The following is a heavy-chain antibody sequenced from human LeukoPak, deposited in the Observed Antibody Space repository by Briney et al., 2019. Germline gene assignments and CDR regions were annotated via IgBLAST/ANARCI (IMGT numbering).Heavy chain of an antibody. CDR3: ARVRVQPKTPLYYYTDV. J-gene: IGHJ6*03. CDR2: IIPIFGTA. CDR1: GGTFSSYA. V-gene: IGHV1-69*05. Sequence: GSSVKVSCKASGGTFSSYAISWVRQAPGQGLEWMGGIIPIFGTANYAQKFQGRVTITTDESTSTAYMELSSLRSEDTAVYYCARVRVQPKTPLYYYTDVWGKGTTVTVSS.